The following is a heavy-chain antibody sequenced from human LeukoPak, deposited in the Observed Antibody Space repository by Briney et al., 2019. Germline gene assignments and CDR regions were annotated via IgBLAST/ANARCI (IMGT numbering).Heavy chain of an antibody. V-gene: IGHV3-11*06. CDR1: GFTFSDYY. CDR3: ARDRAGGSGSYSDY. Sequence: GGSLRLFCAAFGFTFSDYYMIWIRQAPGKGLEWVSYISSSGSYTNYADSVRGRVTISRDNAKNSLYLQMNSLRAEDTAVYYCARDRAGGSGSYSDYWGQGTLVTVSS. J-gene: IGHJ4*02. CDR2: ISSSGSYT. D-gene: IGHD1-26*01.